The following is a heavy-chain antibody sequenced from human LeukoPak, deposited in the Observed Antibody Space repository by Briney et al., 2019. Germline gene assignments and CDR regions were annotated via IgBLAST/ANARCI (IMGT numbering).Heavy chain of an antibody. V-gene: IGHV3-30*03. Sequence: GGSLRLSCAASGFTFRSYGMHWVRQAPGKGLEWVAVISYDGSNKYYADSVKGRFTISRDNSKNTLYLQMNSLRAEDTAVYYCSMIMVRGTAAVDYWGQGTLVTVSS. D-gene: IGHD3-10*01. CDR2: ISYDGSNK. J-gene: IGHJ4*02. CDR3: SMIMVRGTAAVDY. CDR1: GFTFRSYG.